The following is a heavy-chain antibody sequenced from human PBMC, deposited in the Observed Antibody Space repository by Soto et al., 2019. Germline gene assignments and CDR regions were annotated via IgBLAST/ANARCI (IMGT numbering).Heavy chain of an antibody. J-gene: IGHJ4*02. Sequence: SGPTLVKPTQTLTLTCTFSGFSITTSGVSVAWIRQPPGKALEWLALIYWNDDTRCSPSLKSRLTITKDTSNNQVILTMTDMDPADTATYYCAHRRAIGWGNYYDFWGQGTPVTVSS. CDR1: GFSITTSGVS. CDR3: AHRRAIGWGNYYDF. D-gene: IGHD3-10*01. CDR2: IYWNDDT. V-gene: IGHV2-5*01.